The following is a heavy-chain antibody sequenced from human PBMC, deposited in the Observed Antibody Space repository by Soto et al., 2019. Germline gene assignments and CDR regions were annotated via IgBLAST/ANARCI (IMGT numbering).Heavy chain of an antibody. V-gene: IGHV4-31*03. CDR3: ARIPGITMVRGVIIRGYYFDY. CDR1: GGSISSGGYY. D-gene: IGHD3-10*01. Sequence: SETLSLTCTVSGGSISSGGYYWGWIRQHPGKGLEWIGYIYYSGSTYYNPSLKSRVTISVDTSKNQFSLKLSSVTAADTAVYYCARIPGITMVRGVIIRGYYFDYWGQGTLVTVSS. J-gene: IGHJ4*02. CDR2: IYYSGST.